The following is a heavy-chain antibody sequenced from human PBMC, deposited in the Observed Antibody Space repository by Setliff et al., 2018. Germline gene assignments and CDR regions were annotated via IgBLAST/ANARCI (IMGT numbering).Heavy chain of an antibody. CDR1: GFTFSNYR. Sequence: PGGSLRLSCAASGFTFSNYRMHWVRQAPGKGLQWVANIKQDGSETYYVDSVKGRFTVSRDNAKNSLYLQMSSLRAEDTAVYYCARWTARAVDYWGQGTLVTVSS. CDR3: ARWTARAVDY. CDR2: IKQDGSET. V-gene: IGHV3-7*03. J-gene: IGHJ4*02. D-gene: IGHD6-6*01.